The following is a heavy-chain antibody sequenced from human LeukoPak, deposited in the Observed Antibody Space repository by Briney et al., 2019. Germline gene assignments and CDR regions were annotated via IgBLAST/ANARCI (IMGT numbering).Heavy chain of an antibody. V-gene: IGHV1-8*01. CDR3: ARGYAAAGTSPWFDP. CDR1: GYTFTSYD. CDR2: MNPNSGNT. J-gene: IGHJ5*02. D-gene: IGHD6-13*01. Sequence: ASVKVSCKASGYTFTSYDINWVRQATEQGLEWMGWMNPNSGNTGYAQKFQGRVTMTRNTSISTAYMELSSLRSEDTAVYYCARGYAAAGTSPWFDPWGQGTLVTVSS.